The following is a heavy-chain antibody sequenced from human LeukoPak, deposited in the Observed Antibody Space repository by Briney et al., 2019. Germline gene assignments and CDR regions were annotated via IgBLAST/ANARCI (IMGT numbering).Heavy chain of an antibody. CDR3: ALGGSSDLEWLVDYFDH. V-gene: IGHV1-2*06. Sequence: GASVKVSCKTSGYPFSGYFIHWIRQAPGQGLEWMGRIHPNTGGTNYAQKFQGSVTMTSDSSIRSAYMDLSRLSLDDSTVYYCALGGSSDLEWLVDYFDHWGQGSLVLVSS. CDR1: GYPFSGYF. D-gene: IGHD3-3*01. J-gene: IGHJ4*02. CDR2: IHPNTGGT.